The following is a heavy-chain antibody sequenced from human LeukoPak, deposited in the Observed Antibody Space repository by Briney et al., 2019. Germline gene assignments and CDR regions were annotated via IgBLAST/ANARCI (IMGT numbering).Heavy chain of an antibody. J-gene: IGHJ4*02. CDR3: ARAAPGYSYVPFFDY. Sequence: SETLSLTCTVSGGSISSGGYYWSWIRQHPGKGLEWIVYIYYSGSTYYNPSLKSRVTISVDTSKNQFSLKLSSVTAADTAVYYCARAAPGYSYVPFFDYWGQGTLVTVSS. V-gene: IGHV4-31*03. CDR1: GGSISSGGYY. D-gene: IGHD5-18*01. CDR2: IYYSGST.